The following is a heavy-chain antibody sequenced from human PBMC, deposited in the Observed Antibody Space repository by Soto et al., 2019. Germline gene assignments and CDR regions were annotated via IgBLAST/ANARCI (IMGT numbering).Heavy chain of an antibody. D-gene: IGHD3-22*01. CDR1: GSTLTELS. CDR3: ATDSPYYYDSSGYYYPYHFDL. Sequence: ASVTVSCTVSGSTLTELSMHWVRQAPGKGLEWMGGFDPEDGETIYAQKFQGRVTMTEDTSTDTAYMEPSSLRSEDTAVYYCATDSPYYYDSSGYYYPYHFDLWGQGTLVTVSS. CDR2: FDPEDGET. V-gene: IGHV1-24*01. J-gene: IGHJ4*02.